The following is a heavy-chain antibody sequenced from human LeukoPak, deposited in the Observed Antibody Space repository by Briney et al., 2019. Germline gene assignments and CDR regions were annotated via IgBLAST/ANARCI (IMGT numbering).Heavy chain of an antibody. CDR3: ARDYDSSLTFDY. CDR1: GLTVSSNC. CDR2: IYSGGNT. V-gene: IGHV3-53*01. Sequence: GGSLRLSCAASGLTVSSNCMSWVRQAPGKGLEWVSFIYSGGNTYYADSVKGRFTISRDNSKNMVHLQMNSLRAEDTAVYYCARDYDSSLTFDYWGQGTLVTVSS. D-gene: IGHD3-22*01. J-gene: IGHJ4*02.